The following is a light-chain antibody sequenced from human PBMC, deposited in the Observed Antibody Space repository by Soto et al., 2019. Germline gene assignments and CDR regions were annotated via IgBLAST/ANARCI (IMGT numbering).Light chain of an antibody. CDR1: QSISSY. Sequence: EIVLTQSPATLSLSPGERATLSCRASQSISSYLAWYQQKPDQAPRLLIYDASNRATGIPARFSGSGSGTDFTLTISSLEPEEFAVYYCQQRSTWAFTFGPGTKVDIK. CDR3: QQRSTWAFT. V-gene: IGKV3-11*01. J-gene: IGKJ3*01. CDR2: DAS.